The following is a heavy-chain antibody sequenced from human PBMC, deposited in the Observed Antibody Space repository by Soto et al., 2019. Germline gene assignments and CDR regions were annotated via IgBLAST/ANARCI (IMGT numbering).Heavy chain of an antibody. D-gene: IGHD3-10*01. CDR2: INAGNGNT. CDR3: AREAWFGELSDAFDI. CDR1: GYTFTSYA. V-gene: IGHV1-3*01. J-gene: IGHJ3*02. Sequence: QVQLVQSGAEVKKPGASVKVSRKASGYTFTSYAMHWVRQAPGQRLEWMGWINAGNGNTKYSQKFQGRVTITRDTSASTAYMELSSLRSEDTAVYYCAREAWFGELSDAFDIWGQGTMVTVSS.